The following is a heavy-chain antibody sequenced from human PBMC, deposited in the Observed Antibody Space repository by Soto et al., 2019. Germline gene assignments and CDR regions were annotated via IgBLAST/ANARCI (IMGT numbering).Heavy chain of an antibody. CDR2: ISGSGGST. Sequence: EVQLLESGGGLVQPGGSLRLSCAASGFTFSSYAMSWVRQAPGKGLEWVSAISGSGGSTYYADSVKGRFTISRDNSKNTLYLQTNSLRAEDTAVYYCATRQSYYYYYYMDVWGKGTTVTVSS. V-gene: IGHV3-23*01. CDR3: ATRQSYYYYYYMDV. D-gene: IGHD4-4*01. CDR1: GFTFSSYA. J-gene: IGHJ6*03.